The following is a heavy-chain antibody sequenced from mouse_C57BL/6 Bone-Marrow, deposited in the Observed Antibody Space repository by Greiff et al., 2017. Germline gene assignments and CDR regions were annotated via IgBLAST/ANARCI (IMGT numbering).Heavy chain of an antibody. CDR3: ARSDYYGSSYVVY. V-gene: IGHV1-64*01. J-gene: IGHJ2*01. Sequence: VQLQQPGAELVKPGASVKLSCKASGYTFTSYWMHWVKQRPGQGLEWIGMIHPNSGSTNYNEKFKSKATLTVDKSSSTAYMQLSSLTSEDSAVYYCARSDYYGSSYVVYWGQGTTLTVSS. CDR2: IHPNSGST. D-gene: IGHD1-1*01. CDR1: GYTFTSYW.